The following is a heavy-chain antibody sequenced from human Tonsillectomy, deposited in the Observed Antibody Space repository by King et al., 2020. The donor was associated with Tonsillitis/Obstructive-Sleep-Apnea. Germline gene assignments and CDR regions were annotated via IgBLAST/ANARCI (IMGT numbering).Heavy chain of an antibody. D-gene: IGHD4-23*01. CDR1: GFTFSSYA. Sequence: VQLVESGGGLVQPGGSLRLSCAASGFTFSSYAMSWVRQAPGKGLEGVSAISGSGGSTYYADSVKGRFTISRDNSKNTLYLQMNSLRAEDTAVYYCAKPMTTVVTFPPNWYFDLWGRGTLVTVSS. V-gene: IGHV3-23*04. J-gene: IGHJ2*01. CDR2: ISGSGGST. CDR3: AKPMTTVVTFPPNWYFDL.